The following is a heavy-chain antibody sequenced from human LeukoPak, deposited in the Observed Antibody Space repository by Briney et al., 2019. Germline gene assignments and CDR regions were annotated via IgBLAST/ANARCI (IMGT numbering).Heavy chain of an antibody. J-gene: IGHJ4*02. D-gene: IGHD5-12*01. CDR3: ARGDSGYEPLDY. V-gene: IGHV4-30-4*07. Sequence: SETLSLTCAVSGGSISSGGYSWSWIRQPPGKGLEWIGYIYYSGSTYYNPSLKSRVTISVDTSKNQFSLKLSSVTAADTAVYYCARGDSGYEPLDYWGQGTLVTVSS. CDR2: IYYSGST. CDR1: GGSISSGGYS.